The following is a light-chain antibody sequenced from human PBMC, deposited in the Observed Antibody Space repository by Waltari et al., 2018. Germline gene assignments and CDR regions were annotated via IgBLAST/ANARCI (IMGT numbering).Light chain of an antibody. J-gene: IGKJ1*01. V-gene: IGKV2-28*01. CDR1: QSLLPSNGNNY. CDR2: LGS. Sequence: DIVMTQFPVSLPVTPGEPASISCRSSQSLLPSNGNNYLDWYLQKPGQSPQLLIYLGSNRGSGVPDRFSGSGSGTDFTLKISRVEAEDVGVYYCMQSLQALWTFGPGTKVEFK. CDR3: MQSLQALWT.